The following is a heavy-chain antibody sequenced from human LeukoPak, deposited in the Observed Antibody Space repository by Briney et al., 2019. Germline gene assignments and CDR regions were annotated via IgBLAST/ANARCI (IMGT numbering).Heavy chain of an antibody. V-gene: IGHV3-23*01. CDR1: GFTFSNYA. D-gene: IGHD6-19*01. CDR2: SSSSDGST. CDR3: AKDYAQWLVDY. J-gene: IGHJ4*02. Sequence: GGSLRLSCAASGFTFSNYAMSWVRQAPGKGLEWVSGSSSSDGSTYYADSVRGRFTISRDNSKNTLYLQMNSLRVDDTAVYYCAKDYAQWLVDYWGQGTLVTVSS.